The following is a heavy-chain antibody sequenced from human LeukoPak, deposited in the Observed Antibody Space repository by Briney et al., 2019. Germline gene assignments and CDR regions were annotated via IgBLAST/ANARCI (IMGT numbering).Heavy chain of an antibody. J-gene: IGHJ6*03. V-gene: IGHV3-23*01. D-gene: IGHD2-2*01. CDR3: ARVVPPMTTPLSSGPDNMDV. Sequence: GGSLRLSCTASGFTFSTYAMSWVRQAPGKGLEWVSAISGSGGSTYYAGSVKGRFTISRDNSKNTLYLQMNSLRAEDTAVYYCARVVPPMTTPLSSGPDNMDVWGKGTTVTVSS. CDR2: ISGSGGST. CDR1: GFTFSTYA.